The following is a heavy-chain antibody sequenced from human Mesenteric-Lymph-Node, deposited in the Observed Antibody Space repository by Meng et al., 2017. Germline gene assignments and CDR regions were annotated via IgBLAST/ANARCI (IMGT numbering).Heavy chain of an antibody. D-gene: IGHD5-18*01. J-gene: IGHJ4*02. V-gene: IGHV4-34*02. CDR2: INHSGIT. Sequence: QVQVRQWGAGLFKPSETLSLTCAVDGGSFFNYPWTFLRQPPGKGMEWRGEINHSGITHYNPSLNGRVTISGDTSKNHFSLTLSSVTAADTAVYYCFHSKYSFDLWGQGTLVTVSS. CDR3: FHSKYSFDL. CDR1: GGSFFNYP.